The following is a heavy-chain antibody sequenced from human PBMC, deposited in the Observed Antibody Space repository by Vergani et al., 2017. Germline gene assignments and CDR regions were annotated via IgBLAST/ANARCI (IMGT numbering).Heavy chain of an antibody. Sequence: EVQLVQSGAEVKKPGESLKISCEGSGYTFTDYWVGWVRQKPGKGLEWMGVVYARDSITRYSLSFEGQVTISADKSINTAYLEWDSLRASDSAMYYCVRSGYSYGTRGPFDYWGQGTLVTVSS. CDR2: VYARDSIT. CDR1: GYTFTDYW. D-gene: IGHD5-18*01. J-gene: IGHJ4*02. V-gene: IGHV5-51*01. CDR3: VRSGYSYGTRGPFDY.